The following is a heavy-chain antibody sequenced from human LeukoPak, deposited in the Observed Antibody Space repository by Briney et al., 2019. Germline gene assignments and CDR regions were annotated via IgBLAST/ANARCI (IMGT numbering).Heavy chain of an antibody. CDR3: ARGLGNYYYYYMDV. D-gene: IGHD7-27*01. V-gene: IGHV1-18*01. CDR1: GYTFTSYG. CDR2: ISAYNGNT. Sequence: ASVKVSCKASGYTFTSYGISWVRQAPGQGLEWMGWISAYNGNTNYAQKLQGRVTMTTDTSTSTAYMELRSLGSDDTAVYYCARGLGNYYYYYMDVWGKGTTVTVSS. J-gene: IGHJ6*03.